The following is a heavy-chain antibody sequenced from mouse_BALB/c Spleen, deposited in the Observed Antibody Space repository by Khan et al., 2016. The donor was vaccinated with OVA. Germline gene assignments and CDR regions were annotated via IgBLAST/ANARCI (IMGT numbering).Heavy chain of an antibody. CDR1: GFSLTTYG. V-gene: IGHV2-2*02. CDR2: IWSGGST. D-gene: IGHD4-1*01. Sequence: VKLEESGPGLVQPSQSLSITCTVSGFSLTTYGVHWVRQSPGKGLEWLGVIWSGGSTDYNAVFISRLSISKENSKSQVFFKMNSLQANDTAIYYCTRQTHWEGFAYWGQGTLVTVSA. J-gene: IGHJ3*01. CDR3: TRQTHWEGFAY.